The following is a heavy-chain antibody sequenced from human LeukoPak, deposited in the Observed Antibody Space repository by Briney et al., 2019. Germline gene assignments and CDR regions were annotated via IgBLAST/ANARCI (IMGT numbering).Heavy chain of an antibody. CDR2: ISGSGGST. CDR3: AGGVNY. Sequence: PGGSLRLSCAASGFTCNSYDMSWLRQAPGKGLEWVSAISGSGGSTYYADSVKGRFTISRDNSKNTLYLQMNSPKAEDTAVYYCAGGVNYWGQGTLVTVSS. CDR1: GFTCNSYD. D-gene: IGHD3-16*01. V-gene: IGHV3-23*01. J-gene: IGHJ4*02.